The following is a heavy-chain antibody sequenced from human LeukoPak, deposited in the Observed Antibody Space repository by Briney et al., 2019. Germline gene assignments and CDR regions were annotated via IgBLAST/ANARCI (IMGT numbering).Heavy chain of an antibody. CDR2: INTSGNI. Sequence: SETLSLTCTVSGGSISSESYYWSWIRQPAGKGLEWIGRINTSGNINYNPSLKSRVTLSVDTSNNQFSLKLTSLTAADTAVYYCARGLSSSWYWFNTWGQGTLVTVSS. V-gene: IGHV4-61*02. CDR3: ARGLSSSWYWFNT. CDR1: GGSISSESYY. J-gene: IGHJ5*02. D-gene: IGHD6-13*01.